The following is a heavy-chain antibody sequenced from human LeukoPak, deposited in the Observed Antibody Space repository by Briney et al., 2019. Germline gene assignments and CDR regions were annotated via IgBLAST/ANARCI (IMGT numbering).Heavy chain of an antibody. CDR1: NSSIISYY. CDR3: ARIRVNAFDI. D-gene: IGHD3-10*01. Sequence: SETLALICTVSNSSIISYYWSWIRQPSGKGLEWIGYIYYSGTTNYNPSLKSRVTMSVDTSKYQYSLKLSSVTAADTAVYYCARIRVNAFDIWGQGTMVTVSS. CDR2: IYYSGTT. J-gene: IGHJ3*02. V-gene: IGHV4-59*01.